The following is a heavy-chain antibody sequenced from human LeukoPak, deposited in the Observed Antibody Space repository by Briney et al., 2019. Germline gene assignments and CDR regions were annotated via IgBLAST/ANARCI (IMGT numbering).Heavy chain of an antibody. CDR2: INPNSGGT. Sequence: ASVKVSCKAFGYTFTNNWMHWVRQAPGQGLEWMGWINPNSGGTNYAQKFQGRVTMTRDTSISTAYMELSRLRSDDTAVYYCAREGTPAATLNWLDPWGQGTLVTVSS. V-gene: IGHV1-2*02. D-gene: IGHD2-2*01. J-gene: IGHJ5*02. CDR3: AREGTPAATLNWLDP. CDR1: GYTFTNNW.